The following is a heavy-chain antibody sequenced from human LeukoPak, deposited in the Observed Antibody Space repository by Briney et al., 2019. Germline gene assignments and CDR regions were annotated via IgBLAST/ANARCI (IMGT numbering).Heavy chain of an antibody. Sequence: PGASVKVSCKASGGTFSSYGISWVRQAPGQGLEWMGGIIPVFGTANYAQKFQGRVTITTDESTSTAYMELSSLRSEDTAVYYCARGGGIAARPFDYWGQGTPVTVSS. J-gene: IGHJ4*02. V-gene: IGHV1-69*05. CDR3: ARGGGIAARPFDY. CDR2: IIPVFGTA. CDR1: GGTFSSYG. D-gene: IGHD6-6*01.